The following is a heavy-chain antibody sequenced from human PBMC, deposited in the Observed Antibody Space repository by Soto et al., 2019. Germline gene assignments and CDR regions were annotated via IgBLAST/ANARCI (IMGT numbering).Heavy chain of an antibody. J-gene: IGHJ4*02. CDR3: ARDMYDYVWGSYRLGYYFDY. V-gene: IGHV1-46*01. Sequence: GASVKVSCKASGYTFTSYYMHWVRQAPGQGLEWMGIINPSGGSTSYAQKFQGRVTMTRDTSTSTVYMELSSLRSEDTAVYYCARDMYDYVWGSYRLGYYFDYWGQGTLVTVSS. D-gene: IGHD3-16*02. CDR1: GYTFTSYY. CDR2: INPSGGST.